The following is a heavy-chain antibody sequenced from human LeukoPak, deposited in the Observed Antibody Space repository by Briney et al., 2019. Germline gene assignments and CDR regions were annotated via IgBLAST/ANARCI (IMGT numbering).Heavy chain of an antibody. J-gene: IGHJ3*02. CDR3: ARLCYYGSGSYYNDAFDI. CDR2: INPNSGGT. Sequence: ASVKVSCKASVYTFTGYYMHWVRQAPGQGLEWMGWINPNSGGTNYAQKFQGRVTMTRDTSISTAYMELSRLRSDDTAVYYCARLCYYGSGSYYNDAFDIWGQGTMVTVSS. V-gene: IGHV1-2*02. CDR1: VYTFTGYY. D-gene: IGHD3-10*01.